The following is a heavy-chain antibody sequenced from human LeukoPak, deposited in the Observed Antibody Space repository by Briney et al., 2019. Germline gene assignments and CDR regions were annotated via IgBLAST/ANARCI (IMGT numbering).Heavy chain of an antibody. J-gene: IGHJ4*02. CDR1: GGSGDSVSSGYY. CDR2: IYHSGST. CDR3: ATIYGDYYFDY. D-gene: IGHD4-17*01. Sequence: PSETLSLTCTVSGGSGDSVSSGYYWGWIRQPPGKGLEWIGSIYHSGSTYYDPSLKSRVTISVDTSKNQFSLKLSSVTAADTAVYYCATIYGDYYFDYWGQGTLVTVSS. V-gene: IGHV4-38-2*02.